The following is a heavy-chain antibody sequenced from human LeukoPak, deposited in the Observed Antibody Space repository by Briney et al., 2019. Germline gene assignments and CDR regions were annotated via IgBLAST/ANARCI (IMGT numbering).Heavy chain of an antibody. CDR2: ISGSGGTT. Sequence: GGFLRLSCAASGFTFSSSAMTWVRQAPGKGLEWVSAISGSGGTTYYADSVKGRFTISRDNSKNTLYLQMNSLRAEDTAVYYCAKEYRYFDYWGQGTLVTVSS. D-gene: IGHD2-2*02. CDR3: AKEYRYFDY. CDR1: GFTFSSSA. J-gene: IGHJ4*02. V-gene: IGHV3-23*01.